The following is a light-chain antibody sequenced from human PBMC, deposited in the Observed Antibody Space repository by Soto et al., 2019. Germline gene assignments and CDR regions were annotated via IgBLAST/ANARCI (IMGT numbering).Light chain of an antibody. J-gene: IGLJ3*02. CDR1: SSNIGKNA. CDR2: SDD. CDR3: GAWDDSLSGMV. V-gene: IGLV1-44*01. Sequence: QSALTQPPSVSATPGQRVIISCSGSSSNIGKNAVKWYQQFPGTAPKLLIHSDDQRPSGVPDRFSGSKSGTSASLTISGLQSEDEAHYYCGAWDDSLSGMVFGGGTKVTVL.